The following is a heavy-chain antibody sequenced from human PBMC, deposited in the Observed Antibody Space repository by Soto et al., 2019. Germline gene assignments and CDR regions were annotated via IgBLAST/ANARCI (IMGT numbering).Heavy chain of an antibody. V-gene: IGHV1-3*01. CDR3: ARGGPTVTTAVPDYYSFYMDV. CDR1: GYTFISYA. D-gene: IGHD4-4*01. J-gene: IGHJ6*03. Sequence: QVQIVQSGAEVKKPGASVKVACKTSGYTFISYAIHWVRQAPGQRLEWMGWINAGNGNTKYSQKFHGRVTISRDTAARTAYMEVSRLRSEDTAVYYCARGGPTVTTAVPDYYSFYMDVWGRGTTVTISS. CDR2: INAGNGNT.